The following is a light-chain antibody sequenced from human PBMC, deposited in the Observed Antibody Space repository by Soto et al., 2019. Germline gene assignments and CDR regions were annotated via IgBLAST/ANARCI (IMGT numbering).Light chain of an antibody. CDR3: QQRSNWPLT. Sequence: EVVLTQSPATLSLSPGERATLSCRASQNVRSYLAWYQQKPGQAPRLLIYDAFKRATGVPARFSGSGSGTDFTLTISGLEPEDFAVYYCQQRSNWPLTFGGGTDVGI. CDR2: DAF. V-gene: IGKV3-11*01. CDR1: QNVRSY. J-gene: IGKJ4*01.